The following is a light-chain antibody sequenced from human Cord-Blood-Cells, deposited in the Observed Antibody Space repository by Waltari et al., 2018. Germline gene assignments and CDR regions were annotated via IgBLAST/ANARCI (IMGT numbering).Light chain of an antibody. CDR3: QQFNNYPRT. CDR1: QSVSSSY. Sequence: EIVLTQSPGTLSLSPGERATLSCRASQSVSSSYLAWYQQKPGQAPRLLIYGASSRATGIPDRFSGSGSGTDFTLTISRLEPEDFAVYYCQQFNNYPRTFGQGTKVEIK. V-gene: IGKV3-20*01. J-gene: IGKJ1*01. CDR2: GAS.